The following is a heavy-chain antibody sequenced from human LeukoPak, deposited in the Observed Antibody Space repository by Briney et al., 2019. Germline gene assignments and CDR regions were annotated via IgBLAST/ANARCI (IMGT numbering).Heavy chain of an antibody. CDR1: GFTFSSYA. J-gene: IGHJ3*02. V-gene: IGHV3-23*01. D-gene: IGHD1-14*01. CDR3: AKSQGRWTGYDAFDI. Sequence: GGSLRLSCAASGFTFSSYAMTWVRQAPGKGLEWVSATSGSGGSTYYADPVKDRFTISRDNSKNTLYLQMNRLRAEDTAVYYRAKSQGRWTGYDAFDIWGQGTMVTVSS. CDR2: TSGSGGST.